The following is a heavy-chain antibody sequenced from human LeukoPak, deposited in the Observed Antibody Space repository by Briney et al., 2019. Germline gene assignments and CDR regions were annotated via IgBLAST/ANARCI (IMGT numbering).Heavy chain of an antibody. V-gene: IGHV3-30*02. CDR3: AKSNVVVVPAAPVDY. CDR1: GFTFSSYG. CDR2: IRYDGSNK. Sequence: GGSLRLSFAASGFTFSSYGMHWVRQAPGKGLEWVALIRYDGSNKYYADSVKGRFSISRDNSKNTLYLQMNSLRAEDTAVYYCAKSNVVVVPAAPVDYWGQGTLVTVSS. D-gene: IGHD2-2*01. J-gene: IGHJ4*02.